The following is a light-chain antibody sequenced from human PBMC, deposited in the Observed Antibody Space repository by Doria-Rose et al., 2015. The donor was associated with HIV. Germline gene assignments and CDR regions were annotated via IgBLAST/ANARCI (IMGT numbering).Light chain of an antibody. Sequence: DIVVTQSPGTLSLSPGERATLSCRASQSFSSTYLAWYQQKPGQAPSLLIYDGSTRATGIPDRFSASGSGTDFTLTINRLEPGDFALYYCHQYGTSWTFGQGTKVEI. J-gene: IGKJ1*01. CDR3: HQYGTSWT. CDR2: DGS. V-gene: IGKV3-20*01. CDR1: QSFSSTY.